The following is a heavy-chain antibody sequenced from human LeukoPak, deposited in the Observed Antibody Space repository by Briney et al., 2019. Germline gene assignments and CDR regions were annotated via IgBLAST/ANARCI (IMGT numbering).Heavy chain of an antibody. D-gene: IGHD2-15*01. Sequence: SETLSLTCTVSGGSMSPYHWGWIRQPPGKGLEWTGYIYYSGSTNYNPSLKSRVTMSVDTSKNQFSLKLSSVTAADTAVYYCARGLYSSSGPFDYWGQGTLVTVSS. CDR1: GGSMSPYH. J-gene: IGHJ4*02. CDR2: IYYSGST. V-gene: IGHV4-59*12. CDR3: ARGLYSSSGPFDY.